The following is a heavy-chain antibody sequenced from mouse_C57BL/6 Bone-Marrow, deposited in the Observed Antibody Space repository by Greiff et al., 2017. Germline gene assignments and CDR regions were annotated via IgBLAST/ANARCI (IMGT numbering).Heavy chain of an antibody. CDR1: GYTFTSYW. Sequence: QVQLQQSGAELVKPGASVKMSCKASGYTFTSYWITWVKQRPGQGLEWIGDIYPGSGSTNYNEKFKSKATLTVDPSSSTAYMQLSSLTSEDSAVYYCAREDAYYYGSSLYFDYWGQGTTLTGSS. D-gene: IGHD1-1*01. CDR3: AREDAYYYGSSLYFDY. V-gene: IGHV1-55*01. CDR2: IYPGSGST. J-gene: IGHJ2*01.